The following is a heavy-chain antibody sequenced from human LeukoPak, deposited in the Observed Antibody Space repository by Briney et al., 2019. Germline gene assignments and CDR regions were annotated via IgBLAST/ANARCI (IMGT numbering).Heavy chain of an antibody. D-gene: IGHD6-19*01. J-gene: IGHJ6*03. CDR2: IYYSGST. CDR3: ARDEIAVADSRYMDV. V-gene: IGHV4-59*01. CDR1: GGSISSYY. Sequence: SETLSLTCTVSGGSISSYYWSWIRQPPGKGLEWIGYIYYSGSTNYNPSLKSQVTISVDTSKNQFSLKLSSVTAADTAVYYCARDEIAVADSRYMDVWGKGTTVTVSS.